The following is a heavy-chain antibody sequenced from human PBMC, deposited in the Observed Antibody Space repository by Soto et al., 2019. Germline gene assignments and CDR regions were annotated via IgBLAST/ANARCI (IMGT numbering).Heavy chain of an antibody. CDR2: IYFRGGT. CDR1: GDSISSYH. Sequence: QVQLQESGPGLVRPSETLSLTCTITGDSISSYHWSWIRQSPGKGLEWIGYIYFRGGTNYKLSLKSRVTISADTSKKQFSLKLPSVTAADTAVYYCAGLPAGNSSPFDSWGQGTLV. D-gene: IGHD4-4*01. CDR3: AGLPAGNSSPFDS. V-gene: IGHV4-59*08. J-gene: IGHJ4*02.